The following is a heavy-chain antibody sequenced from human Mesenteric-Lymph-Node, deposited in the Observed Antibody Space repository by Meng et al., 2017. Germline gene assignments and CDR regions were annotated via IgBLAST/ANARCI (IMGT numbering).Heavy chain of an antibody. CDR1: GGSMSSGDYF. CDR2: IYYSGNT. J-gene: IGHJ5*02. CDR3: ARGGYDLNWFDP. D-gene: IGHD2-15*01. Sequence: VPVHEPRPGLGKPSPTLSLTCSVSGGSMSSGDYFWNWIRQPPGKGLEWIGYIYYSGNTYYNPSLKSRVTISIDTSKNQFSLKLNSVTAADTAVYYCARGGYDLNWFDPWGQGTLVTVSS. V-gene: IGHV4-30-4*01.